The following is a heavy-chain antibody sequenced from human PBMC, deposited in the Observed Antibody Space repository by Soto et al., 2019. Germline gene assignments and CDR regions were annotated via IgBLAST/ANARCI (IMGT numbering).Heavy chain of an antibody. V-gene: IGHV4-31*03. CDR2: IYYSGST. CDR3: ARSFGLAAAGPFDY. Sequence: QVQLQESGPGLVKPSQTLSLTCTVSGGSISSGGYYWSWMRQHPGKGLEWIGYIYYSGSTYYNPSLKSRVTISVDTSKNQFSLKLSSVTAADTAVYYCARSFGLAAAGPFDYWGQGTLVTVSS. J-gene: IGHJ4*02. D-gene: IGHD6-13*01. CDR1: GGSISSGGYY.